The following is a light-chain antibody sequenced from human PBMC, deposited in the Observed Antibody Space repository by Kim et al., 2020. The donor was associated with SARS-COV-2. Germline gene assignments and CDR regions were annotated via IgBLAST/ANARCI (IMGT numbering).Light chain of an antibody. J-gene: IGKJ2*01. CDR1: QSVSGSV. CDR2: GAS. V-gene: IGKV3-20*01. Sequence: LSPGERATLSGRASQSVSGSVLASYQQRPGQAPRLLIYGASSRATGIPDRFSGSGSGTDFTLTISRLEPEDFAVYYCQQYGSSPYTFGQGTELE. CDR3: QQYGSSPYT.